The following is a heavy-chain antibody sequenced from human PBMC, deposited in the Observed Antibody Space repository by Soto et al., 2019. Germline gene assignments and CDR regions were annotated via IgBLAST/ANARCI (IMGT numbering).Heavy chain of an antibody. V-gene: IGHV4-39*01. J-gene: IGHJ4*02. CDR3: ARNRLGMATINPFDY. Sequence: SETLSLTCTVSGGSISSSNYYWGWIRQPPGKGLQWIGSIYYSGSTYYNPSLKSRVTISVDTSKNQFSLKLSSVSAADTAVYYCARNRLGMATINPFDYWGQGTLVTVSS. CDR2: IYYSGST. D-gene: IGHD5-12*01. CDR1: GGSISSSNYY.